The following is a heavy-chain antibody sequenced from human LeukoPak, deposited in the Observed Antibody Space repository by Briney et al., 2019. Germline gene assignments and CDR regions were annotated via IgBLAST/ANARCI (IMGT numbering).Heavy chain of an antibody. CDR3: ARSYGDYEMDYFDY. V-gene: IGHV4-34*01. CDR2: INHSGST. Sequence: PSETLSLTCAVYGGSFSGYYWSWIRQPPGKGLEWIGEINHSGSTNYNPSLKSRVTISVDTSKNQFSLKLSSVTAADTAVYYCARSYGDYEMDYFDYWGQGTLVTVSS. D-gene: IGHD4-17*01. CDR1: GGSFSGYY. J-gene: IGHJ4*02.